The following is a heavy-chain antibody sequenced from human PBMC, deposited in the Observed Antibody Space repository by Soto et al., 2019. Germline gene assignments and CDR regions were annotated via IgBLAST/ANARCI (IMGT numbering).Heavy chain of an antibody. D-gene: IGHD6-13*01. CDR3: AKVSSWYGDEY. J-gene: IGHJ4*02. V-gene: IGHV4-59*08. CDR1: GGSISSYF. Sequence: SETLSLTCTVSGGSISSYFWSWIRQPPGKGLEWIGYIYYSGSTNYNPSLKSRVTISVDTSKNQFSLKLSSVTAADTAVYYCAKVSSWYGDEYWGQGTLVTVSS. CDR2: IYYSGST.